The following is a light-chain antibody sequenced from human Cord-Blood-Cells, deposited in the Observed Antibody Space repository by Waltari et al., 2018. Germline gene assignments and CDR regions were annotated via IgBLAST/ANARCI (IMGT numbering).Light chain of an antibody. CDR1: SLRSYY. CDR2: GKN. J-gene: IGLJ3*02. Sequence: SSELTQDPAVSVALGQTVRITCQGDSLRSYYASWYQQKPGQAPVLVIYGKNNRPSGIPDRFSGSSSGNKASLTITGAKAEDEADYYCNSRDSSGNHLGVFGGGTKLTVL. V-gene: IGLV3-19*01. CDR3: NSRDSSGNHLGV.